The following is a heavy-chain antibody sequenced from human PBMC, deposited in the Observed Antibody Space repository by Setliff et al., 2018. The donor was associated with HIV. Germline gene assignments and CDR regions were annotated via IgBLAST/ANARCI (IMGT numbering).Heavy chain of an antibody. Sequence: SETLSLTCAVSGGSISSYYWSWIRQPPGKGLEWIGYIYYSGSSNYNPSLKSRVTISVDTSKNHFSLKLSSVTAADTAVYYCASLSSGSDWYFDLWGRGTLVTVSS. V-gene: IGHV4-59*01. J-gene: IGHJ2*01. CDR1: GGSISSYY. CDR3: ASLSSGSDWYFDL. D-gene: IGHD3-22*01. CDR2: IYYSGSS.